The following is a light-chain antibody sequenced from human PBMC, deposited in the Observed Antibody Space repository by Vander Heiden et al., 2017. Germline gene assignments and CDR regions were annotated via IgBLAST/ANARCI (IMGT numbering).Light chain of an antibody. V-gene: IGLV1-40*01. CDR1: SSNIGAGYD. J-gene: IGLJ2*01. Sequence: QSVLTPPPSVSGAPGQRVTISCSGSSSNIGAGYDVQWYQQLPGTAPKLLIYGNSNRPSGVPDRFSGSKSGNSASLAITGLQAEDEADYYCQSYDSSLSVVFGGGTKLTVL. CDR3: QSYDSSLSVV. CDR2: GNS.